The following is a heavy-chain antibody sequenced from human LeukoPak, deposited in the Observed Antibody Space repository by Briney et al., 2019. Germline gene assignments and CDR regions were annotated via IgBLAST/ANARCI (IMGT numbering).Heavy chain of an antibody. J-gene: IGHJ4*02. D-gene: IGHD6-6*01. V-gene: IGHV4-59*08. CDR3: ARHRSSSLYFDY. Sequence: PSETLSLTCTVSGGSISSYYWSWIRQPPGKGLEWIGYIYYSGSTNYNPSLKSRVTISVDTSKNQFSLNLGSVTAADTAVYYCARHRSSSLYFDYWGQGTLVTVSS. CDR1: GGSISSYY. CDR2: IYYSGST.